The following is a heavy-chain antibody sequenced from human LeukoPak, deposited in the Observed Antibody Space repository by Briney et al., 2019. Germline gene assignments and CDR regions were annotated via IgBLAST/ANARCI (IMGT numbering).Heavy chain of an antibody. J-gene: IGHJ4*02. CDR3: ARPYSSSWYYAY. CDR1: GFTFSSYS. Sequence: GGSLRLSCAASGFTFSSYSMNWVRQAPGKGLEWVSAISGSGGSTYYADSVKGRFTISRDNSKNTLYLQMNSLRAEDTAVYYCARPYSSSWYYAYWGQGTLVTVSS. CDR2: ISGSGGST. D-gene: IGHD6-13*01. V-gene: IGHV3-23*01.